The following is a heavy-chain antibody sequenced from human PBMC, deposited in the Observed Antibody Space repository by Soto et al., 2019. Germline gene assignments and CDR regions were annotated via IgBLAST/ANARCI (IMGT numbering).Heavy chain of an antibody. Sequence: QVQLVESGGGVVQPGRSLRLSCAASGFTFSSYAMHWVRQAPGKGLEWVAVISYDGSNKYYADSVKGRFIISRDNSKNTLYLQMNSLRAEDTAVYYCAQWAGAFDYWGQGTLVTVSS. V-gene: IGHV3-30-3*01. CDR1: GFTFSSYA. D-gene: IGHD1-26*01. CDR3: AQWAGAFDY. CDR2: ISYDGSNK. J-gene: IGHJ4*02.